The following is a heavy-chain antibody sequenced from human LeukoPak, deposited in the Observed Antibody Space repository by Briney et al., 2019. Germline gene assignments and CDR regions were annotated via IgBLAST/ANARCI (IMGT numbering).Heavy chain of an antibody. D-gene: IGHD3-10*01. CDR2: ISSSGSTI. Sequence: GGSLRLSCAASGFTFSSYEMNWVRQAPGKGLEWVSYISSSGSTIYYADSVKGRFIISRDNAKNSLYLQMNSLRAEDTAVYYCAREGRGDDAFDIWGQGTMVTVSS. J-gene: IGHJ3*02. CDR3: AREGRGDDAFDI. CDR1: GFTFSSYE. V-gene: IGHV3-48*03.